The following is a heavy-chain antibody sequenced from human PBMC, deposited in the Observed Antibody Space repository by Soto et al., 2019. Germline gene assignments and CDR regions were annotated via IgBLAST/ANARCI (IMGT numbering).Heavy chain of an antibody. J-gene: IGHJ4*02. CDR1: GFTFSSYA. D-gene: IGHD2-2*01. Sequence: GGSLRLSCAASGFTFSSYAMSWVRQAPGKGLEWVSAISGSGGSTYYADSVKGRFTISRDNSKNTLYLQMNSLRAPYTAVYYCAKDFDIVVVPAANFFDYWGQGTLVTVSS. CDR3: AKDFDIVVVPAANFFDY. CDR2: ISGSGGST. V-gene: IGHV3-23*01.